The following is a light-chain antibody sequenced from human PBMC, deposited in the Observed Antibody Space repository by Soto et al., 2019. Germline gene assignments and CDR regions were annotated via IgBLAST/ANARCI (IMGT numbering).Light chain of an antibody. Sequence: EIVLTQSPATLSLSPGEIATLSCRASQTVTTYLAWYQQKPGQAPKLLIYDASNRATGIPARFSGSGSGTDFTLAISSLETEDFAVYYCQQRSNWPPYTFGEGTKLEI. CDR1: QTVTTY. CDR2: DAS. J-gene: IGKJ2*01. V-gene: IGKV3-11*01. CDR3: QQRSNWPPYT.